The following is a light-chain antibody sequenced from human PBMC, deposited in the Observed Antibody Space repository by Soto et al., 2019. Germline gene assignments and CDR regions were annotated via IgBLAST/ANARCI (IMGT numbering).Light chain of an antibody. Sequence: ETVMTQSPANLCVSPGETGTLXCRTSQGVNRHLVWSQQKLGQAPRGIIACASTRATVIPARFSGSGSGTEFILTISSLQSEDFAVYYCHEYNTWPWTFGQGTKVDIK. CDR3: HEYNTWPWT. V-gene: IGKV3-15*01. J-gene: IGKJ1*01. CDR1: QGVNRH. CDR2: CAS.